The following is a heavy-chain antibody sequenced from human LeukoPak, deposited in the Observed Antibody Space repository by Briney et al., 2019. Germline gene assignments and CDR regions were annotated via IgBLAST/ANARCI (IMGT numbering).Heavy chain of an antibody. J-gene: IGHJ5*02. V-gene: IGHV3-53*01. D-gene: IGHD6-13*01. CDR2: IYSGGST. CDR1: GFTVSSNY. Sequence: PGGSLRLSGAASGFTVSSNYMSWVRQAPGKGLEWVSVIYSGGSTYYADSVKGRFTISRDNSKNTLYLQMNSLRAEDTAVYYCARGTVYSSSWNWFDPWGQGTLVTVSS. CDR3: ARGTVYSSSWNWFDP.